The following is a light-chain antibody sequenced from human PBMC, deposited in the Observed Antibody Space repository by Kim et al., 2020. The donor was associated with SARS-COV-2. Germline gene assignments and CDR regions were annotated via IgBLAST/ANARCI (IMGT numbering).Light chain of an antibody. V-gene: IGLV3-19*01. CDR3: NSRDSNDNVV. Sequence: VALGHTVRITCQGDSLRSYYATWYQQKPGQAPKVVIYGKDNRPSGIPDRFSGSNSGNTAYLTITGTQAGDEADYYCNSRDSNDNVVFGGGTKLTVL. J-gene: IGLJ2*01. CDR1: SLRSYY. CDR2: GKD.